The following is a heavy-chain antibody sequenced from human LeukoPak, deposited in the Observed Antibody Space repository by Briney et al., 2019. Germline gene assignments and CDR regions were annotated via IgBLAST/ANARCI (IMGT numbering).Heavy chain of an antibody. Sequence: GGSLRLSCSASGFTFSNFGINWVRQAPGKGLEWVSCMDRHTNIYYADSVRRRFTISRDTAKTSVYLQMNSLTVEDTAVYYCVGDPTTNRFQYFQFWGQGALVTVSS. D-gene: IGHD1-14*01. CDR1: GFTFSNFG. CDR2: MDRHTNI. CDR3: VGDPTTNRFQYFQF. V-gene: IGHV3-21*01. J-gene: IGHJ4*02.